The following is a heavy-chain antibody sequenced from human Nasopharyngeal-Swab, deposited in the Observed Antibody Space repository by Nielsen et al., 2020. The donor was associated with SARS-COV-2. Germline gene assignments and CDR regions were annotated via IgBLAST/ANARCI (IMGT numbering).Heavy chain of an antibody. D-gene: IGHD6-19*01. Sequence: SETLSLTCAVYGGSFSGYYWSWIRQPPGKGLEWIGEINHSGSTNYNPSLKSRVTISVDTSKNQFSLKLSSVIAADTAVYYCARGASIAVAGILLPDYYYYMDVWGKGTTVTVSS. CDR1: GGSFSGYY. CDR3: ARGASIAVAGILLPDYYYYMDV. CDR2: INHSGST. J-gene: IGHJ6*03. V-gene: IGHV4-34*01.